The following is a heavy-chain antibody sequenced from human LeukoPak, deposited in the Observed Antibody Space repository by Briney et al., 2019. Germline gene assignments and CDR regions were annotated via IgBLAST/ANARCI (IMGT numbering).Heavy chain of an antibody. J-gene: IGHJ4*02. Sequence: GGSLRLSCEASGFTFSSYSMNWVRQAPGKGLEWVSCISRSGNDIYYADSVKGRFTISRDNAKNSLYLQMNSLRAEDTAVYYCARDETPYYWGQGTLVTVSS. CDR1: GFTFSSYS. V-gene: IGHV3-21*01. CDR3: ARDETPYY. CDR2: ISRSGNDI.